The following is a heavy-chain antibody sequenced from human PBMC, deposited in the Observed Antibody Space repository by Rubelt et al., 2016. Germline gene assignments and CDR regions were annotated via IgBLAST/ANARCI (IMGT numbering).Heavy chain of an antibody. V-gene: IGHV1-3*01. D-gene: IGHD3-16*01. CDR1: GYTFTSYA. CDR2: INAGNGNT. Sequence: QVQLVQSGAEVKKPGASVKVSCKASGYTFTSYAMHWVRQAPGQRLEWMGWINAGNGNTKYSRKFPGRVTITRDTSASTAYMELGSLRSEDTAVYYCARKGYGYGMDVWGQGTTVTVSS. J-gene: IGHJ6*02. CDR3: ARKGYGYGMDV.